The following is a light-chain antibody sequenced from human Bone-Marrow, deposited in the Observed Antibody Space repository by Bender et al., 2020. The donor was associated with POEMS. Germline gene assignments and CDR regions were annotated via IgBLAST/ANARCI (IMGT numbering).Light chain of an antibody. Sequence: QSVLTQPPSASGTPGQRVTISCSGSSSNIGTNPVNWYQQLPGTAPKLLIYINNQRPSGVPDRFSGSKSGTSASLAISGLQSEDEGDYYCAAWDVSLNEFVFGTATKVTVL. J-gene: IGLJ1*01. CDR1: SSNIGTNP. CDR3: AAWDVSLNEFV. CDR2: INN. V-gene: IGLV1-44*01.